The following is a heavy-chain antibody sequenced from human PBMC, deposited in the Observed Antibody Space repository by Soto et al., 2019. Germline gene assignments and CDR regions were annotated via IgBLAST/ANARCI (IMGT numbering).Heavy chain of an antibody. CDR3: ARVSYSSGWYWLDP. J-gene: IGHJ5*02. V-gene: IGHV1-18*01. CDR1: GYAFTSYS. D-gene: IGHD6-19*01. Sequence: SVKVYCKAPGYAFTSYSICWARQAPGQGLEWMGWISAYNGNTNYAQKLQGRVTMTTDTSTSTAYMELRSLRSDDTAVYYCARVSYSSGWYWLDPWGQGTLVTVSS. CDR2: ISAYNGNT.